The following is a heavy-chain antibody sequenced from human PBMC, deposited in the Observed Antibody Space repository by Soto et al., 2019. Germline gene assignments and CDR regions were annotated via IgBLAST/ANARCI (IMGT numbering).Heavy chain of an antibody. J-gene: IGHJ2*01. CDR1: GGSISSGGYY. D-gene: IGHD3-22*01. Sequence: PSETLSLTCTVSGGSISSGGYYWSWIRQHPGKGLEWIGYIYYSGSTYYNPSLKSRVTISVDTSKNQFSLKLSSVTAADTAVYYCARSSQEMTYYYDSIGYYYQWYFDLWGRGTLVTVSS. CDR2: IYYSGST. V-gene: IGHV4-31*03. CDR3: ARSSQEMTYYYDSIGYYYQWYFDL.